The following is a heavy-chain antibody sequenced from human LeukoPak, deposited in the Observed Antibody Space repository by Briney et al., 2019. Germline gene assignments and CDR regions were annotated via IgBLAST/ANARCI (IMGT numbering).Heavy chain of an antibody. CDR2: IYHSGST. Sequence: SETLSLTCTVSGYSISSGYYWGWIRQPPGKGLEWIGSIYHSGSTYYNPSLKSRVTISVDRSKNQFSLKLNSVTAADTAVYYCARAGGVPASFDYWGQGTLVTVSS. CDR1: GYSISSGYY. J-gene: IGHJ4*02. V-gene: IGHV4-38-2*02. CDR3: ARAGGVPASFDY. D-gene: IGHD2-2*01.